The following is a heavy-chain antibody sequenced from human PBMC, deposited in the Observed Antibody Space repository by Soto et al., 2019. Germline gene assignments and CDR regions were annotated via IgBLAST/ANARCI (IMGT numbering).Heavy chain of an antibody. CDR1: GFTFSSYG. D-gene: IGHD3-3*01. J-gene: IGHJ6*02. CDR3: ARDCPSWSGYCLTYGMDV. Sequence: LRLSCAASGFTFSSYGMHWVRQAPGKGLEWVAVIWYDGSNKYYADSVKGRFTISRDNSKNTLYLQMNSLRAEDTAVYYCARDCPSWSGYCLTYGMDVWGQGTTVTVSS. V-gene: IGHV3-33*01. CDR2: IWYDGSNK.